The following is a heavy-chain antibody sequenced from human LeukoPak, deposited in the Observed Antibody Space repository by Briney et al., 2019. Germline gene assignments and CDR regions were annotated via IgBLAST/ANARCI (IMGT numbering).Heavy chain of an antibody. CDR1: GFTFTSYW. J-gene: IGHJ4*02. Sequence: PGGSLRLSCAASGFTFTSYWMHWVRQAPGKGLVWVSRINTDGSSTSYADSVKGRFTISRDNAKNTLYLQMNSLRAEDTAVYYCARDTYDSSGYYYGPCDYWGQGTLVTVSS. V-gene: IGHV3-74*01. D-gene: IGHD3-22*01. CDR2: INTDGSST. CDR3: ARDTYDSSGYYYGPCDY.